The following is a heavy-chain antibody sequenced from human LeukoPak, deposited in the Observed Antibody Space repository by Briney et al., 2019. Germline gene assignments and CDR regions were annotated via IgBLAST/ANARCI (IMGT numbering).Heavy chain of an antibody. CDR2: IYYSGST. CDR3: ARGYYDFWSGYRFDAFDI. J-gene: IGHJ3*02. Sequence: ASETLSLTCTVSGGSIRSYYWSWIRQPPGKGLEWIGYIYYSGSTNYNPSLKSRVTISVDTPKNQFSLKLSSVTAADTAVYYCARGYYDFWSGYRFDAFDIWGQGTMVTVSS. D-gene: IGHD3-3*01. CDR1: GGSIRSYY. V-gene: IGHV4-59*01.